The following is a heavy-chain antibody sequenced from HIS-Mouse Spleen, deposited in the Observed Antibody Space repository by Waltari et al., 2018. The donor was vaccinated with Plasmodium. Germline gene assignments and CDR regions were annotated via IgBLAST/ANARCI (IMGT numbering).Heavy chain of an antibody. Sequence: QVQLQQWGAGLLKPSETLSLTCAVYGGSFSGYYWSWTRQPPGKGLEWMGEINHSGSTNNNPSLNSRVTIAVDTSKNQFSLKLSSVTAADTAVYYCARGRRIVVVTAPRGFFDYWGQGTLVTVSS. CDR1: GGSFSGYY. V-gene: IGHV4-34*01. CDR2: INHSGST. D-gene: IGHD2-21*02. J-gene: IGHJ4*02. CDR3: ARGRRIVVVTAPRGFFDY.